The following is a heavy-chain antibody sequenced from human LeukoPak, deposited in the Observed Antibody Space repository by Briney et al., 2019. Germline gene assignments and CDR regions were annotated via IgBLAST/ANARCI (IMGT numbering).Heavy chain of an antibody. CDR3: ARWGYCSGGNCYIDY. V-gene: IGHV3-21*01. Sequence: GGSLRLSCAASGFTFSSHSFNWVRQAPGKGLEWVSSISGSSNYICYADSLKGRFTISRDDAKNSLFLQMNSLRAEDTAVYYCARWGYCSGGNCYIDYWGQGTLVTVSS. CDR2: ISGSSNYI. J-gene: IGHJ4*02. CDR1: GFTFSSHS. D-gene: IGHD2-15*01.